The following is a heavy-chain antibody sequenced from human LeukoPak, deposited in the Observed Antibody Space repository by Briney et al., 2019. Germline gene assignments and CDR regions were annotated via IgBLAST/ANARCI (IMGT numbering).Heavy chain of an antibody. V-gene: IGHV1-2*02. D-gene: IGHD3-22*01. CDR3: ARGYYDSSDFEYFQH. Sequence: GASVKVSCKASGYTFSGNYMHWVRQAPGQGLEYMGWINSNSGGTNYAQTFQGRVTMTRDTSISTAYMELSRLRSDDTAVYYCARGYYDSSDFEYFQHWGQGTLVTVSS. J-gene: IGHJ1*01. CDR2: INSNSGGT. CDR1: GYTFSGNY.